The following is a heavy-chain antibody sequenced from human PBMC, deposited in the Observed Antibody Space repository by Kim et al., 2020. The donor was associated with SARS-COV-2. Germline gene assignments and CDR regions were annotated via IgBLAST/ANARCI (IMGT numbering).Heavy chain of an antibody. CDR2: INHSGST. J-gene: IGHJ3*02. CDR1: GGSFSGYY. V-gene: IGHV4-34*01. Sequence: SETLSLTCAVYGGSFSGYYWSWIRQPPGKGLEWIGEINHSGSTNYNPSLKSRVTISVDTSKNQFSLKLSSVTAADTAVYYCATRGHYYDSRPDAFDIWGQGTMVTVSS. D-gene: IGHD3-22*01. CDR3: ATRGHYYDSRPDAFDI.